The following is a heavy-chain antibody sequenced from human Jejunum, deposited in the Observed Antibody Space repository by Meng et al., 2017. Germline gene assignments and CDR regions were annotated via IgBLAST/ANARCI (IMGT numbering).Heavy chain of an antibody. J-gene: IGHJ4*02. D-gene: IGHD2-21*01. V-gene: IGHV3-64*02. Sequence: SCAASEFPFSSFSTHWVRQVPGRGLESVSAISGDGSSTFYADSVKGRFTISRDNSKNTLYLQMGSLRSEDTALYYCAREDKGDYDYWGQGTLVTVSS. CDR1: EFPFSSFS. CDR3: AREDKGDYDY. CDR2: ISGDGSST.